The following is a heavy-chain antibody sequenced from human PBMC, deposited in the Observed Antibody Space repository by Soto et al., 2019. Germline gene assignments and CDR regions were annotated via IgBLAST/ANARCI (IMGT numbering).Heavy chain of an antibody. V-gene: IGHV3-48*01. D-gene: IGHD6-13*01. CDR3: ARHPERIAQIGWFDP. J-gene: IGHJ5*02. CDR1: GFTFSIYS. CDR2: ISSSSSTI. Sequence: GGSLRLSCAASGFTFSIYSMNWVRQAPGKGLEWVSYISSSSSTIYYADSVKGRFTISRDNAKNSLYLQMNSLRAEDAAVYYCARHPERIAQIGWFDPWGQGTLVTSPQ.